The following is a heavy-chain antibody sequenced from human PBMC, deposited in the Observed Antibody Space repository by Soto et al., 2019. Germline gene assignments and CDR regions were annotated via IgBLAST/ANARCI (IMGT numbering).Heavy chain of an antibody. CDR3: ARVSRVWYSSGWYSTKGYYYYYGMDV. D-gene: IGHD6-19*01. V-gene: IGHV6-1*01. CDR1: GDSVSSNSAA. J-gene: IGHJ6*02. CDR2: TYYRSKWYN. Sequence: PSQTLSLTCAISGDSVSSNSAAWNWIRQSPSRGLEWLGRTYYRSKWYNDYAVSVKSRITINPDTSKNQFSLQLHSVTPEDTAVYYCARVSRVWYSSGWYSTKGYYYYYGMDVWGQGTTVTVSS.